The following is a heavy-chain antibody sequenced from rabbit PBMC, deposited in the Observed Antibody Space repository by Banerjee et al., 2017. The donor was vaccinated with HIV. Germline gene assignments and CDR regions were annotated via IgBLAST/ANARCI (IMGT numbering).Heavy chain of an antibody. CDR2: INAVTGKA. V-gene: IGHV1S45*01. CDR1: GFSFSGSYW. D-gene: IGHD1-1*01. Sequence: QEQLEESGGDLVKPEGSLTLTCTASGFSFSGSYWICWVRQAPGKGLEWIGFINAVTGKAFSETWAKGRFPFSKTSSTTVTLQMTSLTAADNGTFFCSRDLDCVIGWNFSWWGPGTLVTVS. CDR3: SRDLDCVIGWNFSW. J-gene: IGHJ4*01.